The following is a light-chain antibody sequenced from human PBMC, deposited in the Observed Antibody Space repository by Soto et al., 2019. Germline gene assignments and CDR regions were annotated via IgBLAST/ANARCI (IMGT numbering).Light chain of an antibody. CDR2: WAS. Sequence: DIVMTQSPDSLGVSLGERATINCKSSQSVLYSTNNKNYLAWYQQKPGQPPKLLIYWASTRESGFPDRLSGSGSGTDFSLHISSLQAEDVAVYYCQQYYSTPLTFGGGTKVEIK. CDR3: QQYYSTPLT. V-gene: IGKV4-1*01. CDR1: QSVLYSTNNKNY. J-gene: IGKJ4*01.